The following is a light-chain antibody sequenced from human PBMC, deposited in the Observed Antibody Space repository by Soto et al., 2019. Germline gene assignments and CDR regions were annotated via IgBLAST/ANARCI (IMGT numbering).Light chain of an antibody. Sequence: QSALTQPASVSGSPGQSITISCTGTSSDVGSYNLVSWYQQHPGKAPKLMIYEVSKRPSGVSNLFSGYKSGNTASLTISGLQAEDEADYYCCSYAGSSTPYVFGTGTKLTVL. J-gene: IGLJ1*01. V-gene: IGLV2-23*02. CDR2: EVS. CDR3: CSYAGSSTPYV. CDR1: SSDVGSYNL.